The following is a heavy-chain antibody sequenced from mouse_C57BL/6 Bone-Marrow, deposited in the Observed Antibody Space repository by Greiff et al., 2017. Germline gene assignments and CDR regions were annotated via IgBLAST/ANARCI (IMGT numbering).Heavy chain of an antibody. CDR1: GFTFTDYY. CDR2: IRNKANGYTT. V-gene: IGHV7-3*01. Sequence: EVQVVESGGGLVQPGGSLSLSCAASGFTFTDYYMSWVRQPPGKALEWLGFIRNKANGYTTEYSASVKGRFTISRDNSQSILYLQMNALRAEDSATYYCARYIYYGNYYAMDYWGQGTSVTVSS. J-gene: IGHJ4*01. CDR3: ARYIYYGNYYAMDY. D-gene: IGHD2-1*01.